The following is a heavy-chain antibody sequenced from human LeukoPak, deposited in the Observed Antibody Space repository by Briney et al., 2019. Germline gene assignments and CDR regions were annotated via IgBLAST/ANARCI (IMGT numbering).Heavy chain of an antibody. Sequence: ASMKVCCKASGYTFTNFDINWVRQATGQGLEWMGWMNPNTGNAGYAQKFQDRVTITWDASISTAYMDLSSLRSEDTAVYYCARVGYSNSYDYWGQGTQVTVSS. D-gene: IGHD1-26*01. V-gene: IGHV1-8*01. CDR2: MNPNTGNA. CDR3: ARVGYSNSYDY. CDR1: GYTFTNFD. J-gene: IGHJ4*02.